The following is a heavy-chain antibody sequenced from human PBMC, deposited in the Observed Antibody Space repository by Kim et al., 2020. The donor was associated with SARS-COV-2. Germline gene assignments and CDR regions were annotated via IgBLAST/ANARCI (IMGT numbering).Heavy chain of an antibody. Sequence: GESLRLSCAASGFTFSSYGMHWVRQAPGKGLEWVAVIWYDGSNKYYADSVKGRFTISRDNSKNTLYLQMNSLRAEDTAVYYCARGWSSSGPFDYWGQGTLVTVSS. V-gene: IGHV3-33*01. CDR1: GFTFSSYG. D-gene: IGHD3-22*01. CDR2: IWYDGSNK. J-gene: IGHJ4*02. CDR3: ARGWSSSGPFDY.